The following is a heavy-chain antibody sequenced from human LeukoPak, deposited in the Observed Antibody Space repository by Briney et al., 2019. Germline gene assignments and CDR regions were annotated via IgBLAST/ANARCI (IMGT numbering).Heavy chain of an antibody. CDR3: ARAHLIAAAGYNWFDP. CDR1: GYTFTAFY. Sequence: GASVKVSCKASGYTFTAFYMHWVRQAPGQGLEWMGWINPNSGATNYAQKFQGRVTMTRDTSISTAYMELSRLRSDDTAVYYCARAHLIAAAGYNWFDPGAREPWSPSPQ. CDR2: INPNSGAT. D-gene: IGHD6-13*01. J-gene: IGHJ5*02. V-gene: IGHV1-2*02.